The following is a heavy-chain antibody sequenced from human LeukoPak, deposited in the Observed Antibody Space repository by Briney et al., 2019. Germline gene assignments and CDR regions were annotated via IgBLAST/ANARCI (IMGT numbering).Heavy chain of an antibody. J-gene: IGHJ6*02. Sequence: PGESLKISCKGSGYSFSSYWIAWVRQMPGKGLEWMGIIYPGDSDSRYSPSFQGQVTMSADKSISTAYLQWSSLKASDTAMYYCARYLVSSGYLLYYYGMDVWGQGTTVTVSS. CDR1: GYSFSSYW. D-gene: IGHD3-22*01. CDR3: ARYLVSSGYLLYYYGMDV. CDR2: IYPGDSDS. V-gene: IGHV5-51*01.